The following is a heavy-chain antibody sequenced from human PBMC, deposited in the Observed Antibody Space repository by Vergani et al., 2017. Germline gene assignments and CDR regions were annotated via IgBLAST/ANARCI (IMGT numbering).Heavy chain of an antibody. V-gene: IGHV4-34*01. Sequence: QVQLQQWGAGLLKPSETLSLTCAVYGGSFSGYYWSWIRQPPGKGLEWIGEINHSGSTNYNPSLKSRVTISVDTSKNQFSLKLSSVTAADTAVYYCARVNSSGYYFSVDAFDIWGQGTMVTVSS. CDR3: ARVNSSGYYFSVDAFDI. CDR1: GGSFSGYY. D-gene: IGHD3-22*01. CDR2: INHSGST. J-gene: IGHJ3*02.